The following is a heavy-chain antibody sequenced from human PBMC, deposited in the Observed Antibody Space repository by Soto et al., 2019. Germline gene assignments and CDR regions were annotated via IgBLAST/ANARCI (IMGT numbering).Heavy chain of an antibody. CDR1: GYTFTSYA. J-gene: IGHJ5*02. Sequence: QVQLVQSGAEVKKPGASVKVSCKASGYTFTSYAMHWVRQAPGQRLEWMGWINAGNGNTKYSQKFQGRVTITRDTSASTAYMELSSQRSEDTAVYYCARVPPTILTFDPWGQGTLVTVSS. CDR3: ARVPPTILTFDP. D-gene: IGHD7-27*01. CDR2: INAGNGNT. V-gene: IGHV1-3*01.